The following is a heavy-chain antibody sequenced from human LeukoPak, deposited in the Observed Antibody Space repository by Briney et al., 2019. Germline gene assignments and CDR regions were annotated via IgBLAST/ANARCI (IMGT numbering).Heavy chain of an antibody. D-gene: IGHD3-10*01. CDR3: AGDGGSGTPRVYFDY. V-gene: IGHV3-30-3*01. CDR1: GFSFSSYA. J-gene: IGHJ4*02. CDR2: ISYDGSNK. Sequence: GGSLRLSCAASGFSFSSYAMHWVRQAPGKGLEWVAVISYDGSNKYYADSVKGRFTISRDNSKNTLYLQMNSLRAEDTAVYYCAGDGGSGTPRVYFDYWGQGTLVTVSS.